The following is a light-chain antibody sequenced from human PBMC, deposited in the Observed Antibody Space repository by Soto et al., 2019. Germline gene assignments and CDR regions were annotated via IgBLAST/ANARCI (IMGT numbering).Light chain of an antibody. CDR1: QSVRNY. Sequence: EIVLTQSPASLSLSPGERATLSCRASQSVRNYLAWYQQRPGQTPRLLIYEASNRAAGVPARFSGSGSGTDFTLTISSLEPEDFAVYYCQQRSIWPDNFGQGTKLEIK. J-gene: IGKJ2*01. CDR3: QQRSIWPDN. CDR2: EAS. V-gene: IGKV3-11*01.